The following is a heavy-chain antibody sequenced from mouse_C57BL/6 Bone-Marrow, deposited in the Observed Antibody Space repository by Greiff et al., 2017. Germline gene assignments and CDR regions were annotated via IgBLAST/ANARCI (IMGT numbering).Heavy chain of an antibody. J-gene: IGHJ1*03. CDR3: ARLEFDGSSGDWYFEV. D-gene: IGHD1-1*01. CDR2: IYPRDGST. Sequence: QVQLKESGPELVKPGASVKLSCKASGYTFTSYDINWVKQRPGQGLEWIGWIYPRDGSTKYNEKFKGKATLTVDPSSSTAYMELHSLTSEDSAVYFCARLEFDGSSGDWYFEVWGTGTTVTVSS. V-gene: IGHV1-85*01. CDR1: GYTFTSYD.